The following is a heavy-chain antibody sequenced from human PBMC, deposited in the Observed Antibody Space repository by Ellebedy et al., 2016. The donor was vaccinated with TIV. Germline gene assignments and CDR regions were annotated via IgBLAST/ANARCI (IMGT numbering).Heavy chain of an antibody. CDR1: GFTFSTCA. CDR3: ARDPRGWYQHLDY. D-gene: IGHD6-19*01. J-gene: IGHJ4*02. Sequence: GGSLRLXXAASGFTFSTCALHWVRQAPGKGLEWVAVILPDESKKYYADSVKGRFTISRDNSNNTVYLQMNSLRAEDTAAFYCARDPRGWYQHLDYWGQGALVTVSS. V-gene: IGHV3-33*01. CDR2: ILPDESKK.